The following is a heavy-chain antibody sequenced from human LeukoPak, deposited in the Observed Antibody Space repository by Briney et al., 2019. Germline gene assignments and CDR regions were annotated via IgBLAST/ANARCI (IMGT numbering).Heavy chain of an antibody. CDR3: ARPYSSGWRGAFDI. J-gene: IGHJ3*02. CDR2: IYCSGST. V-gene: IGHV4-59*01. CDR1: GGSISSYY. Sequence: PSETLSLTCTVSGGSISSYYWSWIRQPPGKGLEWIGNIYCSGSTNYNPSLKSRVTISVDTSKNQFSLRLNSVTAADTAVYYCARPYSSGWRGAFDIWGQGTMVTVSS. D-gene: IGHD6-25*01.